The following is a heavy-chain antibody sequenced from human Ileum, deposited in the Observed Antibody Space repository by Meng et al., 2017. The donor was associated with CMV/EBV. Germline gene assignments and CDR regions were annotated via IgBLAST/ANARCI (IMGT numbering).Heavy chain of an antibody. CDR1: GYTFTSYG. V-gene: IGHV1-18*01. D-gene: IGHD5-12*01. CDR3: ARLSGIVATTGRYFDL. J-gene: IGHJ2*01. Sequence: SGYTFTSYGISWVRQAHGQGLEWMGWISAYNGNTNYAQKLQGRVTMTTDTSTSTAYMELRSLRSDDTAVYYCARLSGIVATTGRYFDLWGRGTLVTVSS. CDR2: ISAYNGNT.